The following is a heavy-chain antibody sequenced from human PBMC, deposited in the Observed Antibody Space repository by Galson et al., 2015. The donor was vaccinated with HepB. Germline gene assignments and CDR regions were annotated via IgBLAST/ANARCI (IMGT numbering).Heavy chain of an antibody. J-gene: IGHJ4*02. CDR1: GYTFTSYA. CDR3: ARVRYQLLSWLGVQVGLDY. V-gene: IGHV1-3*01. D-gene: IGHD2-2*01. CDR2: INAGNGNT. Sequence: SVKVSCKASGYTFTSYAMHWVRQAPGQRLEWMGWINAGNGNTKYSQKFQGRVTITRDTSASTAYMELSSLRSEDTAVYYCARVRYQLLSWLGVQVGLDYWGQGTLVTVSS.